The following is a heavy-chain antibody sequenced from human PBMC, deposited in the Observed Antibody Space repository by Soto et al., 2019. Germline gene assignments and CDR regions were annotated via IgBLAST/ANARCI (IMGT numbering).Heavy chain of an antibody. CDR2: IAYDGNDK. V-gene: IGHV3-30*18. J-gene: IGHJ6*02. D-gene: IGHD3-16*01. CDR1: GFTFRTYG. Sequence: PGGSLRLSCVASGFTFRTYGMHWVRQAPGKGLEWAAVIAYDGNDKWYADSVKGRFTISRDNSKNIVYLQMNSLRAEDTAAYYWAKEDVGGWYYGMDVWGQGTSVTVSS. CDR3: AKEDVGGWYYGMDV.